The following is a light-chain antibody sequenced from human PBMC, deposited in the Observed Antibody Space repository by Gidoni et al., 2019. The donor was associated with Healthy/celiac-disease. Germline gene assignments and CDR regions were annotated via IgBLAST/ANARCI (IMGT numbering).Light chain of an antibody. CDR3: QQYGSSPWT. CDR2: GAS. Sequence: IALTQSPGTLSLSPGERATLSCRASQSVSSSYLAWYQQKPGQAPRLLIYGASSRATGIPDRCSGSGSETDFTLTISRLEPEDFAVYYCQQYGSSPWTFGQWTKVEIK. V-gene: IGKV3-20*01. CDR1: QSVSSSY. J-gene: IGKJ1*01.